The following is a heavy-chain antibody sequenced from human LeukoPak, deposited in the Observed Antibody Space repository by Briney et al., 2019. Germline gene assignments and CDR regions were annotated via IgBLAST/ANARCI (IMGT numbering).Heavy chain of an antibody. CDR2: ISAYNGNT. CDR1: GYTFTSYT. V-gene: IGHV1-18*04. D-gene: IGHD3-10*01. CDR3: ASSGLGGSGNYHRTWYNWFDP. J-gene: IGHJ5*02. Sequence: ASVKVSCKASGYTFTSYTITWVRQAPGQGLEWMGWISAYNGNTNYAQKFQDRVTMTTDTSTSTAYMELSSLRSEDTAVYYCASSGLGGSGNYHRTWYNWFDPWGQGTLITVSS.